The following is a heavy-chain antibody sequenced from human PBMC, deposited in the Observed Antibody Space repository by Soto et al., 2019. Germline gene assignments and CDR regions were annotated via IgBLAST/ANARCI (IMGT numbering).Heavy chain of an antibody. Sequence: PSETLSLTCTVSGGSLNAYFWTWIRQPPGKGLEWIGYIYYSGSTNYNPSLESRVSISLHTSKNQFSLKLSSVTAADTAVYYCARGVDRQWADYWGQGTLVTVSS. J-gene: IGHJ4*02. CDR2: IYYSGST. D-gene: IGHD6-19*01. V-gene: IGHV4-59*01. CDR1: GGSLNAYF. CDR3: ARGVDRQWADY.